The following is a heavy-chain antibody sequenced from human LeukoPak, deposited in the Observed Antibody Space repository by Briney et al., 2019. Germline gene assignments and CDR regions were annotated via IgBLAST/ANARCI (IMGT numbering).Heavy chain of an antibody. J-gene: IGHJ4*02. D-gene: IGHD6-13*01. CDR2: ISGSGGST. V-gene: IGHV3-23*01. Sequence: PGGSLRLSCAASGFTFSSYAMSWVRQATGKGLEWVSAISGSGGSTYYADSVKGRFTISRDNSKNTLYVQMNSLSAEDTAVYYCAKEALGYSSVEAFDYWGQGTLVTVSS. CDR3: AKEALGYSSVEAFDY. CDR1: GFTFSSYA.